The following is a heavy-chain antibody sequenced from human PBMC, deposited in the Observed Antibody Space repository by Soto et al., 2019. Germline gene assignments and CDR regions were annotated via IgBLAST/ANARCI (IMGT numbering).Heavy chain of an antibody. CDR2: VYSTGTT. CDR1: VGSINSYR. J-gene: IGHJ4*02. CDR3: ARDIGSYAYGEGY. Sequence: SETLSLTCSFSVGSINSYRWSCIRHPAGKGLEWIGRVYSTGTTDYNPSLNSRATMSVETSKNQFSLKLTSVTAADTAVYYCARDIGSYAYGEGYWGQGIQVSVSS. D-gene: IGHD3-10*01. V-gene: IGHV4-4*07.